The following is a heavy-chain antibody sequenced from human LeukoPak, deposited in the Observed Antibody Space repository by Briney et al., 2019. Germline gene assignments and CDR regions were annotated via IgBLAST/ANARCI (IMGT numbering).Heavy chain of an antibody. Sequence: SETLSLTCTVSGGSISSYTYYWGWIRQPPGKGLEWIGNISYSGTPYYNPSLKSRVTISVDTSKHQFSLRLSSVTAADTAVYYCASLSVVVTRFDYWGQGTLVTVSS. J-gene: IGHJ4*02. CDR2: ISYSGTP. CDR1: GGSISSYTYY. CDR3: ASLSVVVTRFDY. V-gene: IGHV4-39*07. D-gene: IGHD3-22*01.